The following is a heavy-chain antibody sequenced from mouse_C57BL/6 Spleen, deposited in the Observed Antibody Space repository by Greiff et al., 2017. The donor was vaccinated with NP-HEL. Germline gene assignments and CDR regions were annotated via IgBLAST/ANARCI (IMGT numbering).Heavy chain of an antibody. J-gene: IGHJ2*01. D-gene: IGHD4-1*01. CDR3: ARGAAGTY. Sequence: GQGLEWIGMIHPNSGSTNYNEKFKSKATLTVDKSSSTAYMQLSSLTSEDSAVYYCARGAAGTYWGQGTTLTVSS. CDR2: IHPNSGST. V-gene: IGHV1-64*01.